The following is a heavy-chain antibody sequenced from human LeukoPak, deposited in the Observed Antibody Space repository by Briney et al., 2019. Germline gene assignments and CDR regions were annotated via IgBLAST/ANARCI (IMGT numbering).Heavy chain of an antibody. CDR3: ARRGRYYYGMDV. V-gene: IGHV4-30-4*01. CDR2: IYYSGST. Sequence: SETLSLTCSVSGGSISSGDYYWSWIRQPPGKGLEWIGYIYYSGSTYYNPSLKSRVTISVDTSRNQFSLKPSSVTAVDTAVYYCARRGRYYYGMDVWGQGTTVTVSS. J-gene: IGHJ6*02. CDR1: GGSISSGDYY.